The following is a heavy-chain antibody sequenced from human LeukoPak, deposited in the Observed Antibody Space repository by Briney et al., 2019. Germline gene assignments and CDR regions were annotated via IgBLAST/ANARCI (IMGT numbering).Heavy chain of an antibody. D-gene: IGHD3-10*01. CDR1: GGSFSDYY. Sequence: SETLSLTCAVYGGSFSDYYWRWIRQPPGKGLEWIGEIDDSGSSNYNPSLKSRVTIPVDTSKNQFSLNLSSVTAADTAVYYCAMRLIWFENDFEYWGQGTLVTVSS. CDR3: AMRLIWFENDFEY. CDR2: IDDSGSS. V-gene: IGHV4-34*01. J-gene: IGHJ4*02.